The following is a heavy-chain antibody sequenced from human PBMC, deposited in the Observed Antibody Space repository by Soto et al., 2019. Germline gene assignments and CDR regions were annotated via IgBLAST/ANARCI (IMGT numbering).Heavy chain of an antibody. D-gene: IGHD5-12*01. CDR3: VRHAQWIIRAY. CDR1: GASISSYNY. Sequence: SETLSLTCNVSGASISSYNYWGWFRQPPGKGLKRIGSIIYSGDIMYNPSLQSRITLFVDTSKNQFSLKLSSVTAAYTAVYYCVRHAQWIIRAYWGQGSLVTVSS. V-gene: IGHV4-39*01. CDR2: IIYSGDI. J-gene: IGHJ4*02.